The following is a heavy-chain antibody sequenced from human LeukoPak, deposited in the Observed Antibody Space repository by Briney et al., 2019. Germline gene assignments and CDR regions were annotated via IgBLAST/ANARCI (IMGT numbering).Heavy chain of an antibody. CDR3: ARGRGPPLWFGPKYNWFDP. CDR2: VYTSGST. V-gene: IGHV4-61*02. D-gene: IGHD3-10*01. J-gene: IGHJ5*02. CDR1: GGSIGSGTYY. Sequence: PSQTLSLTCTVSGGSIGSGTYYWSWIRQPAGKGLEWIGRVYTSGSTNYNPSLKSRVTISVDTSKNQFSLKLSSVTAADTAVYYCARGRGPPLWFGPKYNWFDPWGQGTLVTVSS.